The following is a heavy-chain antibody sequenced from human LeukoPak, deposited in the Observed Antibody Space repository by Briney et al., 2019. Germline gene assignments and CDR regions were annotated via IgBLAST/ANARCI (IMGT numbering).Heavy chain of an antibody. CDR3: ARHGYGLDIGHYYYYSFQH. J-gene: IGHJ1*01. Sequence: PSETLSLTCTVSGGSTGSDYWSWIRQPPGKGLEWIGYVCYNGGSDFKPSLKSRVTITVDTSKNEFSLRLRSVTAADTAVYYCARHGYGLDIGHYYYYSFQHWGQGTLVTVSS. D-gene: IGHD3-22*01. CDR2: VCYNGGS. V-gene: IGHV4-59*08. CDR1: GGSTGSDY.